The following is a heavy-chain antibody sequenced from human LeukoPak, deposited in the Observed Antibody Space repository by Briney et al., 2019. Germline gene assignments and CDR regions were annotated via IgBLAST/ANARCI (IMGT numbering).Heavy chain of an antibody. D-gene: IGHD6-13*01. Sequence: GVSLTLSCAASRFTFNTYTMMWLPQAPGQGREGVSYISSGSTHIYHAVPVKGRFTISRDNAKNSLYLHMNSLRAEDTAVYYCARAGASSATDYYYVSMDIWGKGTTVTVSS. CDR2: ISSGSTHI. J-gene: IGHJ6*03. CDR1: RFTFNTYT. V-gene: IGHV3-21*01. CDR3: ARAGASSATDYYYVSMDI.